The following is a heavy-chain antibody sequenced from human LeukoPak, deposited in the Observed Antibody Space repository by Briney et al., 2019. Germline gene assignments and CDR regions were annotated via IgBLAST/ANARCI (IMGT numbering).Heavy chain of an antibody. CDR3: ARSTSPYYSADF. Sequence: MHGESLKISCKGSGYSFTSYWIAWVRQMSGKGLEWMGTIYPGDSETRCSPSFQGQVTISVDKSINTAYLQWSSLRASDTAMYYCARSTSPYYSADFWGQGTLVAVSS. D-gene: IGHD3-22*01. CDR2: IYPGDSET. CDR1: GYSFTSYW. J-gene: IGHJ4*02. V-gene: IGHV5-51*01.